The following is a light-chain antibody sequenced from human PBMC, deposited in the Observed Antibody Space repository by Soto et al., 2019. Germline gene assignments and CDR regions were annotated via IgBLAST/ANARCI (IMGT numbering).Light chain of an antibody. V-gene: IGKV1-39*01. CDR1: QSISTF. CDR3: QQSYSTPFT. Sequence: DIQLTQSPSSLSASVGDRVTITCRASQSISTFLNWYQQKPGRAPKLLIYAASTLQSGVPSSFSGSGSGTDFTLTISSLRPEDFATYYCQQSYSTPFTFGQGTRLGIK. J-gene: IGKJ5*01. CDR2: AAS.